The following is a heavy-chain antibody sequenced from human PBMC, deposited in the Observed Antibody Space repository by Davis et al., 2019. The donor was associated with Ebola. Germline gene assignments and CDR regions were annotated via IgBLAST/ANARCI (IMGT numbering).Heavy chain of an antibody. J-gene: IGHJ4*02. CDR3: ARDLGDIVVVPAAMDY. CDR2: IKQDGSEK. CDR1: GFTFSNYW. Sequence: GESLKISCAASGFTFSNYWMTWVRQAPGKGLEWVANIKQDGSEKYYVDFVKGRFTISRDNAKNSLYLQMNSLRAEDTAVYYCARDLGDIVVVPAAMDYWGQGTLVTVSS. D-gene: IGHD2-2*01. V-gene: IGHV3-7*01.